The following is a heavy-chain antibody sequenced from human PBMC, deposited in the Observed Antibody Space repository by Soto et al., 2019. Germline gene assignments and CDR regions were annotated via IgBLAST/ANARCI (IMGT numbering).Heavy chain of an antibody. D-gene: IGHD2-15*01. CDR3: ACYCSGGSCYNY. Sequence: GASVKVSCKASGYTFTSNDINWVRQAPGQGLEWMGWMNPNSGNTGCAQKFQGRVTMTRDTSTSTAYMELSSLRSEDMAVYYCACYCSGGSCYNYWGQGTLVTVSS. J-gene: IGHJ4*02. CDR1: GYTFTSND. V-gene: IGHV1-8*01. CDR2: MNPNSGNT.